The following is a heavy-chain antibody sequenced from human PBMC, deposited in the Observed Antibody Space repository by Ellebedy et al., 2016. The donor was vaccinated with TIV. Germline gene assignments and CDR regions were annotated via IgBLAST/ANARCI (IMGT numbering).Heavy chain of an antibody. D-gene: IGHD3-16*01. CDR1: GFTFSSYA. Sequence: GESLKISCAASGFTFSSYAMSWVRQAPGKGLEWVSAISGSGGSTYYADSVKGRFTISRDNSKNTLYLQMNSLRAEDTAVYYCANPGRDGGYYYGMDVWGQGTTVTVSS. CDR3: ANPGRDGGYYYGMDV. V-gene: IGHV3-23*01. J-gene: IGHJ6*02. CDR2: ISGSGGST.